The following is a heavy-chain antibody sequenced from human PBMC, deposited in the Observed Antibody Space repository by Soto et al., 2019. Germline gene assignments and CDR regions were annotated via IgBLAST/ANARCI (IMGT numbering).Heavy chain of an antibody. CDR3: AKVPTAVVQYYYGMDV. V-gene: IGHV3-23*01. Sequence: GGSLRLSCAASGFTFSSYAMSWLRQAPGKGLEWVSAISGSGGSTYYADSVKGRFTISRDNSKNTLYLQMNSLRAEDTAVYYCAKVPTAVVQYYYGMDVWGQGTTVTVS. CDR1: GFTFSSYA. CDR2: ISGSGGST. D-gene: IGHD5-18*01. J-gene: IGHJ6*02.